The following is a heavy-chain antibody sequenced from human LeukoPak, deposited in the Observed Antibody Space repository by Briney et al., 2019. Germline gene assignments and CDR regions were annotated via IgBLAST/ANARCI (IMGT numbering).Heavy chain of an antibody. D-gene: IGHD3-22*01. CDR2: IIPTFGTA. CDR1: GGTFSSYA. Sequence: SVKVSCKASGGTFSSYAISWVRQAPGQGLEWMGGIIPTFGTANYAQKFQGRVTITADKSTSTAYMELSSLRSEDTAVYYCARDSTYYYDSSGYFPQFPTFDYWGQGTLVTVSS. CDR3: ARDSTYYYDSSGYFPQFPTFDY. V-gene: IGHV1-69*06. J-gene: IGHJ4*02.